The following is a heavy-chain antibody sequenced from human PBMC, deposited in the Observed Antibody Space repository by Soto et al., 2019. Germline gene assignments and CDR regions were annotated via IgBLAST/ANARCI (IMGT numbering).Heavy chain of an antibody. CDR2: ISYDGSNK. V-gene: IGHV3-30-3*01. D-gene: IGHD2-8*01. Sequence: GGALRLSCAASGFTFSSYGMHLFRLVPGKGLEWVALISYDGSNKFYADSVKGRFTISRDNAKNTLYLQMNSLRAEDTAVYFCARDKYCTNGENYQAPLTDYWGQGTLVTVSS. J-gene: IGHJ4*01. CDR1: GFTFSSYG. CDR3: ARDKYCTNGENYQAPLTDY.